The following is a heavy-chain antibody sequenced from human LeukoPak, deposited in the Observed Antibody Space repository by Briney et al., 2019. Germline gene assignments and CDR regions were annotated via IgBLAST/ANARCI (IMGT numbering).Heavy chain of an antibody. CDR2: ISWNSGSI. D-gene: IGHD6-19*01. J-gene: IGHJ5*02. CDR3: ARERIAVGAGTEGNNWFDP. Sequence: GGSLRLSFAASGFTFDDYAMHWVRQAPGKGLEWVSGISWNSGSIGYADSVKGRFTISRDNAKNTLYLQMNSLRAEDTAVYYCARERIAVGAGTEGNNWFDPWGQGTLVTVSS. V-gene: IGHV3-9*01. CDR1: GFTFDDYA.